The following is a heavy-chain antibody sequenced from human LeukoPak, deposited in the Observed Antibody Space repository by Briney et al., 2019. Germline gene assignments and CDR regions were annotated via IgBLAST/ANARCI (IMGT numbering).Heavy chain of an antibody. CDR2: INPNSGGT. V-gene: IGHV1-2*02. J-gene: IGHJ5*02. D-gene: IGHD4-17*01. CDR1: GYTFTGYY. CDR3: ARDLPYDGDYGDPIRPNWFDP. Sequence: GASVKVSCKASGYTFTGYYMHWVRQAPGQGLEWMGWINPNSGGTNYAQKFQGRVTMTRDTSISTAYMELSRLRSDDTAVYYCARDLPYDGDYGDPIRPNWFDPWGQGTLVTVSS.